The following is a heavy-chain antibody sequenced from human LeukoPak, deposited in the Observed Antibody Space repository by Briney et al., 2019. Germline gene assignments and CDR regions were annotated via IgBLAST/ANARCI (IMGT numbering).Heavy chain of an antibody. D-gene: IGHD4-17*01. Sequence: GGSLRLSCAASGFTFSSCAMHWVRQAPGKGLEWVAVISYDGSNKYYADSVKGRFTISRDNSKNTLYLQMNSLRAEDTAVYYCAKGDYEDYWGQGTLVTVSS. V-gene: IGHV3-30*04. CDR2: ISYDGSNK. CDR3: AKGDYEDY. CDR1: GFTFSSCA. J-gene: IGHJ4*02.